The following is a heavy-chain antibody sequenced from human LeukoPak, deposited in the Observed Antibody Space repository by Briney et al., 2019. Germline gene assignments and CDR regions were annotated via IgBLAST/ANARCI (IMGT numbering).Heavy chain of an antibody. D-gene: IGHD5-24*01. CDR2: INSDGSST. CDR1: GFTFSSYA. V-gene: IGHV3-74*01. J-gene: IGHJ4*02. CDR3: ARDMEMATISGFDY. Sequence: PGGSLRLSCAASGFTFSSYAMSWVRQAPGKGLVWVSRINSDGSSTTYADSVKGRFTISRDNAKNTLYLQMNSLRAEDTAVYYCARDMEMATISGFDYWGQGTLVTVSS.